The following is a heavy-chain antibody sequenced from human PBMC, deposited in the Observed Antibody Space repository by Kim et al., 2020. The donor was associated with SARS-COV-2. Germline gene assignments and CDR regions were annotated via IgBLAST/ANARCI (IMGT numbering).Heavy chain of an antibody. CDR1: GFTFSSYS. J-gene: IGHJ3*02. D-gene: IGHD1-1*01. CDR2: ISSDAAYI. CDR3: GRGGSPHNLTYHTYSAVDI. V-gene: IGHV3-21*01. Sequence: GGSLRLSCEASGFTFSSYSMNWVRQAPGKGLEWVSSISSDAAYIYHADSVKGRFTISRDNTKISLYLQMNSLRAEDTAVYYCGRGGSPHNLTYHTYSAVDIWGQGTMVTVSS.